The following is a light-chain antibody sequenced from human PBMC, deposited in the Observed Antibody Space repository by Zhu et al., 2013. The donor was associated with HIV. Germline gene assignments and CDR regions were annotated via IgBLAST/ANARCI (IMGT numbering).Light chain of an antibody. J-gene: IGKJ2*01. V-gene: IGKV1-9*01. CDR1: QDIDRY. Sequence: DIQLTQSPSLLSASVGDRVTITCRASQDIDRYLAWYQQTPGKAPTLLVYAASTTQSGVPSRFSANGSGTEFALTITDVQPDDFGNYYCQQYYSHLYTFGQGTRLDI. CDR2: AAS. CDR3: QQYYSHLYT.